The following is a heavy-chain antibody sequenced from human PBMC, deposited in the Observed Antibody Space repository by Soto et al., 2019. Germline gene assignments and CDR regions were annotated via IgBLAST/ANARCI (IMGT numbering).Heavy chain of an antibody. V-gene: IGHV4-39*01. J-gene: IGHJ4*02. Sequence: SETLSLTCAVSGDSISSSSYYWGWIRQPPGKGLEWIGRIYYSGSTDYNPSLKSRVTISVDTSKNQFSLTLSSVTAADTAVYYCARGMYSSAFIDFWGQGTLVTVSS. CDR2: IYYSGST. D-gene: IGHD6-19*01. CDR1: GDSISSSSYY. CDR3: ARGMYSSAFIDF.